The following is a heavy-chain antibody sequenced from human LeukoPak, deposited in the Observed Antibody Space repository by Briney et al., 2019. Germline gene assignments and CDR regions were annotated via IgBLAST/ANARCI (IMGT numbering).Heavy chain of an antibody. CDR2: IYTSGSS. V-gene: IGHV4-61*02. D-gene: IGHD3-3*01. Sequence: PSETLSLTCTVSGGSISSGSYYWSWIRQPAGKGLEWIGRIYTSGSSNYNPSLKSRVTISVDTSKTQVSLKLSSVTAADTAVYYCARDKWSGFDYWGQGTLVTVSS. J-gene: IGHJ4*02. CDR1: GGSISSGSYY. CDR3: ARDKWSGFDY.